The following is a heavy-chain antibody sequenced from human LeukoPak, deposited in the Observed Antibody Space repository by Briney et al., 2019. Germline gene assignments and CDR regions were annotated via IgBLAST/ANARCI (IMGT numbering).Heavy chain of an antibody. CDR3: AREKSCFDY. CDR1: GFTFSSYA. CDR2: ISYDGSNK. Sequence: PGRSLRLSCAASGFTFSSYAMRWVRQAPGKGLEWVAVISYDGSNKYYADSVKGRFTISRDNSKNTLYLQMNSLRAEDTAVYYCAREKSCFDYWGQGTLVTVSS. V-gene: IGHV3-30-3*01. J-gene: IGHJ4*02.